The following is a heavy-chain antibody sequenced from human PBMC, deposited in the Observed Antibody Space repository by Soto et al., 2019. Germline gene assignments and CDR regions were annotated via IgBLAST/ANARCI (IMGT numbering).Heavy chain of an antibody. CDR1: GYTFTSYG. CDR2: ISAYNGNT. Sequence: QVQLVQSGAEVKKPGASVKVSCKASGYTFTSYGISWVRQAPGQGLEWMGWISAYNGNTNYAQKLQGRVTMTTDTSTSTAYMELSSLRSDDTAVYYCGRDSGPTPPQWLATFDIWGQGTMVTVSS. CDR3: GRDSGPTPPQWLATFDI. V-gene: IGHV1-18*01. D-gene: IGHD6-19*01. J-gene: IGHJ3*02.